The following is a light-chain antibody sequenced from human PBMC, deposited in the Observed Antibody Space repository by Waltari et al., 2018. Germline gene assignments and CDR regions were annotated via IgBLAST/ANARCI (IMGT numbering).Light chain of an antibody. CDR3: QQSYGDLT. V-gene: IGKV1-39*01. Sequence: DIQMTQSPSSLSASVGDRVTITCRASQNVDNYLNWYQQKPGKAPDRLIYTASNLQSGFPSRVRGSGSGTDFTLTISCLQPEDFATYFCQQSYGDLTFGGGTKVEIK. J-gene: IGKJ4*01. CDR2: TAS. CDR1: QNVDNY.